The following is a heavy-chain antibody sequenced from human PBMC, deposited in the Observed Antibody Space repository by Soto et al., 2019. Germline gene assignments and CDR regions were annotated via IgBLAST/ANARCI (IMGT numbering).Heavy chain of an antibody. D-gene: IGHD2-15*01. CDR1: GDSITSSVYY. V-gene: IGHV4-39*01. Sequence: SETLSLTCTVSGDSITSSVYYWDWIRQPPGNGLEWIGSIYYNGDTYYTPSLKSRVTISIHTSKIQFSLRLTSVTAADTALYYRARVVGGSGVDDWGEGGMVTVCS. CDR3: ARVVGGSGVDD. J-gene: IGHJ4*02. CDR2: IYYNGDT.